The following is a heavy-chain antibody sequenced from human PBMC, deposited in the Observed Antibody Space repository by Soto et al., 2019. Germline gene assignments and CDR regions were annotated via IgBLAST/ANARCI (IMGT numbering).Heavy chain of an antibody. CDR1: GCSISSYY. D-gene: IGHD6-19*01. J-gene: IGHJ5*02. V-gene: IGHV4-59*01. CDR2: IYYSGST. CDR3: ARLGYSSGWPIHNWFDP. Sequence: PSETLSLTCTVSGCSISSYYWSWIRQPPGKGLEWIGYIYYSGSTNYNPSLKSRVTISVDTSKNQFSLKLSSVTAADTAVYYCARLGYSSGWPIHNWFDPWGQGTLVTVSS.